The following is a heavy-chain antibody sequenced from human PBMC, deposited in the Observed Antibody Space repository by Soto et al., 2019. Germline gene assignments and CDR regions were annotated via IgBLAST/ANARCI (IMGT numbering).Heavy chain of an antibody. Sequence: QITLKESGPTLVKPTQTLTLTCTFSGFSLSTSGVGVGWIRQPPGKALEWLALIYWDDDKRYSPSPKSRLTLTKDASNNPVVLTMTNTDPLDTATYYCAHRRRGSYFDYWGPGTLVTVSS. D-gene: IGHD3-16*01. J-gene: IGHJ4*02. CDR1: GFSLSTSGVG. CDR2: IYWDDDK. CDR3: AHRRRGSYFDY. V-gene: IGHV2-5*02.